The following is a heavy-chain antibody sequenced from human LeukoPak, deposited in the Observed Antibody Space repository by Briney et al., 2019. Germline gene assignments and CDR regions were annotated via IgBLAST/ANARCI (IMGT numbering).Heavy chain of an antibody. Sequence: GGSLRLSCAASGFTFSSYGMSWVRQAPGKGLEWVSAISGSGGSTYYADSVKGRFTISRDNSKNTLYLQMNSLRAEDTAVYYCAKDRADYGDYVGHNWFDPWGQGTLVTVSS. CDR3: AKDRADYGDYVGHNWFDP. CDR1: GFTFSSYG. D-gene: IGHD4-17*01. V-gene: IGHV3-23*01. CDR2: ISGSGGST. J-gene: IGHJ5*02.